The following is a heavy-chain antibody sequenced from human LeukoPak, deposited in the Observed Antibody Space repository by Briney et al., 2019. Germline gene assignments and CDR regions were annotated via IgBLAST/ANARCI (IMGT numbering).Heavy chain of an antibody. J-gene: IGHJ6*03. CDR2: IYYSGST. Sequence: PSETLSLTCTVSGGSISSSYWSWIRQPPGKGLEWIGYIYYSGSTSYNPSLKSRVTISVHTSKNQFSLKLSSVTAADTAVYYCARTTEGGYNYSYFYYYYMDVWGKGTTVTISS. CDR1: GGSISSSY. CDR3: ARTTEGGYNYSYFYYYYMDV. V-gene: IGHV4-59*01. D-gene: IGHD5-18*01.